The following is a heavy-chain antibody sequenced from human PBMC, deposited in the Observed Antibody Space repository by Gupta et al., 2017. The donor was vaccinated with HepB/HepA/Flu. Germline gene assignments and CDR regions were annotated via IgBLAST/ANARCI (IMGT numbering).Heavy chain of an antibody. CDR3: AHVHEDSAVWRNWFGP. Sequence: QITLKESGPTLVKPTQTLTLTCTFSGFSLSTSGVGVGWIRQPPGKALEWLALIYWNDDKRYSPARKSRLTITKDTSKNQGDLTKTNMEAVETATYYCAHVHEDSAVWRNWFGPWGQGTMVTVSS. J-gene: IGHJ5*02. CDR2: IYWNDDK. V-gene: IGHV2-5*01. CDR1: GFSLSTSGVG. D-gene: IGHD2-8*01.